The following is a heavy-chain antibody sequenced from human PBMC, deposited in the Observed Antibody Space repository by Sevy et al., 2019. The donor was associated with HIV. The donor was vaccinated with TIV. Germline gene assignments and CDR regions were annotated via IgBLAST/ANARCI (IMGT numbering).Heavy chain of an antibody. Sequence: GGSLRLSCAASGFIFTNYGMHWVRQAPGKGLEWVAVISHDGSLKYYADSVRGRVASSRDSSKNTVYLQMNSLRFEDTAVYYCAKGSRATHSAFDFWGQGTMVTVSS. CDR3: AKGSRATHSAFDF. CDR1: GFIFTNYG. D-gene: IGHD1-26*01. J-gene: IGHJ3*01. CDR2: ISHDGSLK. V-gene: IGHV3-30*18.